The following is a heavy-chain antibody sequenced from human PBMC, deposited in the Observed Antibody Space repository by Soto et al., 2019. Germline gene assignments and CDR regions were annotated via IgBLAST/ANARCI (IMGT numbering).Heavy chain of an antibody. CDR2: IDPSDSYT. V-gene: IGHV5-10-1*01. Sequence: PGESLKMSCKGSGYSFSSYWISWVRQMPGKGLEWMGRIDPSDSYTNYSPSFQGHVTISADKSISTAYLQWNSLKASDTAMYYCASPGERDFYYGMDVWGQGTTVTVSS. D-gene: IGHD3-16*01. CDR1: GYSFSSYW. J-gene: IGHJ6*02. CDR3: ASPGERDFYYGMDV.